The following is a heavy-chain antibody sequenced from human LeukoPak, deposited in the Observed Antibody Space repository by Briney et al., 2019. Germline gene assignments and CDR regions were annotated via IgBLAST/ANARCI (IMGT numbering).Heavy chain of an antibody. CDR2: IWDDGSNK. Sequence: PGRALRLSCAASGFTFSSYGMHWVRQAPGKGLEWVAVIWDDGSNKYYADSVKGRFTISRDNSKNTLYLQMNSLRAEDTAVYYCALSIAARPYYFDYWGQGTLVTVSS. V-gene: IGHV3-33*01. D-gene: IGHD6-6*01. J-gene: IGHJ4*02. CDR1: GFTFSSYG. CDR3: ALSIAARPYYFDY.